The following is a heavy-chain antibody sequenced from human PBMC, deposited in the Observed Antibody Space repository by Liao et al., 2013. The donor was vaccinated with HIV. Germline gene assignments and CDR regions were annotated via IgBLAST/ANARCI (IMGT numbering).Heavy chain of an antibody. CDR2: ISTSGTT. V-gene: IGHV4-61*02. Sequence: QVQLQESGPGLVKPSQTLSLTCTVSGGSISSGTYSWSWIRQPAGKGLEWIGRISTSGTTSYSPSLKSRVTISVDMSKNQFSLNLISVTAADTAVYYCARASPPQYSGSYITVVAFDIWGQGTAVTVSS. D-gene: IGHD1-26*01. J-gene: IGHJ3*02. CDR1: GGSISSGTYS. CDR3: ARASPPQYSGSYITVVAFDI.